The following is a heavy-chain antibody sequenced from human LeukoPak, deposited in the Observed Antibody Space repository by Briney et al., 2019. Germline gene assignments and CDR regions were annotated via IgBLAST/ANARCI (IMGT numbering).Heavy chain of an antibody. CDR2: IIPILGIA. J-gene: IGHJ4*02. D-gene: IGHD3-10*01. CDR1: GGTFSSYA. CDR3: ATNYYGSGSHTGIDY. Sequence: ASVKVSRKASGGTFSSYAISWVRQAPGQGLEWMGRIIPILGIANYAQKFQGRVTITADKSTSTAYMELSSLRSEDTAVYYCATNYYGSGSHTGIDYWGQGTLVTVSS. V-gene: IGHV1-69*04.